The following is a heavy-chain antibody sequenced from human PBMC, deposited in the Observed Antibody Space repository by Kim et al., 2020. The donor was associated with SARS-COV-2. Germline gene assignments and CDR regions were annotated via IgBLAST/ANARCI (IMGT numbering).Heavy chain of an antibody. V-gene: IGHV4-39*07. J-gene: IGHJ6*02. CDR3: ARDPRVTTVTGYYYYGMDV. Sequence: SRVTISVDTSKNQFSLKLSSVTAADTAVYYCARDPRVTTVTGYYYYGMDVWGQGTTVTVSS. D-gene: IGHD4-17*01.